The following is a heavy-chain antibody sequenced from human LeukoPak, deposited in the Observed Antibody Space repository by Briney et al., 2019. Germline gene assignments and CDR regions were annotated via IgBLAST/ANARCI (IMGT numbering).Heavy chain of an antibody. CDR2: ICSGGST. Sequence: GGSLRLSCAASGFTVSSNYMRWVRQAPGKGLEWVSVICSGGSTYYADSVKGRFTISRHNSKNTLYLQMNSLRAEDTAVYYCARDRYYYDGSGYYLPDYFDYWGQGTLVTVSS. D-gene: IGHD3-22*01. CDR3: ARDRYYYDGSGYYLPDYFDY. J-gene: IGHJ4*02. V-gene: IGHV3-53*04. CDR1: GFTVSSNY.